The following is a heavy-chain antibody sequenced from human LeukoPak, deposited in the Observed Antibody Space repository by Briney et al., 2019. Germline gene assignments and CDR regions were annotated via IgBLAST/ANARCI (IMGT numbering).Heavy chain of an antibody. Sequence: KPSETLSLTCAVYGGSFSGYYWSWIRQPPGKGLEWIGEINHSGSTNYNPSLKSRVTISVDTSKNQFSLKLSSVTAADTAVYYCARVPLRLGELSSPPIDYWGQGTLVTVSS. V-gene: IGHV4-34*01. J-gene: IGHJ4*02. D-gene: IGHD3-16*02. CDR1: GGSFSGYY. CDR2: INHSGST. CDR3: ARVPLRLGELSSPPIDY.